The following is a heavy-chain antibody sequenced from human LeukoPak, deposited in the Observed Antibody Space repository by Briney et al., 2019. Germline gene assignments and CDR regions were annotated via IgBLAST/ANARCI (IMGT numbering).Heavy chain of an antibody. CDR2: ITPSGGT. J-gene: IGHJ4*02. Sequence: GASVKVSCKASGYTFTSYAMHWVRQAPGQGLEWMGWITPSGGTNYPQKFQGRVAITRDTSISTAYMDLSRLRSDDTAVYYCARAGSSSWYPFDYWGQGTLVTVSS. CDR3: ARAGSSSWYPFDY. D-gene: IGHD6-13*01. V-gene: IGHV1-2*02. CDR1: GYTFTSYA.